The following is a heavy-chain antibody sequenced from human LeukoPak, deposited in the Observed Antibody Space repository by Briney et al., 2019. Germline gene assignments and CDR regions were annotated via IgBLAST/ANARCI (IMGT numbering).Heavy chain of an antibody. D-gene: IGHD3-22*01. CDR3: ARGHYDSSGRYFDY. CDR1: GFTFANYA. CDR2: LSGSGGSA. J-gene: IGHJ4*02. Sequence: GGSLRLSCAASGFTFANYAMSWLRQAPGKGLEGVSILSGSGGSAYYADSVKGRFTISRDNSNNTLYLQMNSLRAADTAVYYCARGHYDSSGRYFDYWGQGTLVTVSS. V-gene: IGHV3-23*01.